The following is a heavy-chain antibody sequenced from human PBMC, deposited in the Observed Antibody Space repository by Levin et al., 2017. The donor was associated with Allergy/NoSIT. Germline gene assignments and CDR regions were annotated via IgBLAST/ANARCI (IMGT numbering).Heavy chain of an antibody. Sequence: GGSLRLSCAASGFTFSSYGMHWVRQAPGKGLEWVAVIWYDGSNKYYADSVKGRFTISRDNSKNTLYLQMNSLRAEDTAVYYCARANTAMVNYFDYWGQGTLVTVSS. J-gene: IGHJ4*02. CDR1: GFTFSSYG. V-gene: IGHV3-33*01. CDR3: ARANTAMVNYFDY. CDR2: IWYDGSNK. D-gene: IGHD5-18*01.